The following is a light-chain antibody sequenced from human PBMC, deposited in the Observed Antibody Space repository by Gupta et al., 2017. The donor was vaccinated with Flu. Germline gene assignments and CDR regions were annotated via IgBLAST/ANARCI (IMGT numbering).Light chain of an antibody. J-gene: IGLJ3*02. CDR1: SSNSGNNH. Sequence: SSSNSGNNHVSWYQQFPGTAPKLLIYETRVRPSGIPDRFSGSKSGTSATLDITGLQAGDEADYYCGAWDSSLTQGVFGGGTKMTV. V-gene: IGLV1-51*02. CDR3: GAWDSSLTQGV. CDR2: ETR.